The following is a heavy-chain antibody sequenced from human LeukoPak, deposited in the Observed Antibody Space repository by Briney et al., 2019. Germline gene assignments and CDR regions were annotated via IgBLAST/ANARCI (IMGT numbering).Heavy chain of an antibody. CDR2: ISSISGTI. Sequence: GGSLRSSCAASGFTFSSYSMNWVRQAPGKGLEWVSYISSISGTINYADSVKGRFTISGDNARNSLFLQMNSLRAEDTAVYYCARDHNYAFDYWGQGTLVTVSS. CDR3: ARDHNYAFDY. V-gene: IGHV3-48*01. J-gene: IGHJ4*02. D-gene: IGHD5-18*01. CDR1: GFTFSSYS.